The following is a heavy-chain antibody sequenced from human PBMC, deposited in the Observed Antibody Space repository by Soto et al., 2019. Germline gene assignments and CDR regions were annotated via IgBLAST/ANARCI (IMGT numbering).Heavy chain of an antibody. CDR3: ANLPLYGSGFDC. CDR1: GFTFDDYA. V-gene: IGHV3-9*01. Sequence: EVQLVESGGGLVQPGGSLRLSCAASGFTFDDYAIHWVRQAPGKGLELVSGISWNGAATGYMNSVRGRFSISRDNTKNTLYLQMNSLRSADTAVYYCANLPLYGSGFDCWGQGTLVTVSS. J-gene: IGHJ4*02. D-gene: IGHD3-10*01. CDR2: ISWNGAAT.